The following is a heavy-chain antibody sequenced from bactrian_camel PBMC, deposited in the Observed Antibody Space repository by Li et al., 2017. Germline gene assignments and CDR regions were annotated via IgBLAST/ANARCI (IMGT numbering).Heavy chain of an antibody. V-gene: IGHV3S40*01. CDR1: GFNFRSYA. CDR3: VRGWDDDTWSFNY. Sequence: DVQLVESGGGLVQPGGSLTLSCAASGFNFRSYAMSWVRQAPGKGLEWVSSISSLGALTYYADSVKGQFTISRDNAKNTVYLQMNSLKPEDTAVYYCVRGWDDDTWSFNYWGQGTQVTVS. J-gene: IGHJ4*01. D-gene: IGHD3*01. CDR2: ISSLGALT.